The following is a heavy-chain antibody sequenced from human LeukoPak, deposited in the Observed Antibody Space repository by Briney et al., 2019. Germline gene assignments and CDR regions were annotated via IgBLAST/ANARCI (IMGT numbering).Heavy chain of an antibody. J-gene: IGHJ3*01. D-gene: IGHD3-16*01. Sequence: GESLKISCKGSGYSFTTYWISWVRQMPGKGPEWMGRIDLSDSYTNYSPSFQGHVTISADTSISTAYLKWSSLKASDTAMYYCAKWGAGGDFDVWGQGTMVTVSS. CDR2: IDLSDSYT. CDR1: GYSFTTYW. CDR3: AKWGAGGDFDV. V-gene: IGHV5-10-1*01.